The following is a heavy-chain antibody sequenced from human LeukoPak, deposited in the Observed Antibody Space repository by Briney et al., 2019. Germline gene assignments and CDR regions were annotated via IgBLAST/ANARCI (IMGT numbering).Heavy chain of an antibody. Sequence: ASVRASCTNPGYSIGGYYIHWVKQAPGQGLEWMGRLNPNYRDTNFAQRFRGRVTMTRDTTITTAFMELNNLRSDDTAIYYCARGAYDYDAFDIWGQGTMVTVSS. D-gene: IGHD4-11*01. CDR3: ARGAYDYDAFDI. V-gene: IGHV1-2*06. CDR1: GYSIGGYY. CDR2: LNPNYRDT. J-gene: IGHJ3*02.